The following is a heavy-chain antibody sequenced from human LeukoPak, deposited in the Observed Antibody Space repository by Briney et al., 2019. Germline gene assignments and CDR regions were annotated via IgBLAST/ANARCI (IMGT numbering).Heavy chain of an antibody. D-gene: IGHD2-21*01. V-gene: IGHV3-48*01. CDR1: GFTFSSSS. Sequence: PGGFLRLSCAASGFTFSSSSMNWVRQAPEKGLEWVSYISTSGGTIYYADSVKGRFTISRDNAKNSLYLQMDSLRAEDTAVYYCARHIPFDCWGQGTLVTVSS. J-gene: IGHJ4*02. CDR3: ARHIPFDC. CDR2: ISTSGGTI.